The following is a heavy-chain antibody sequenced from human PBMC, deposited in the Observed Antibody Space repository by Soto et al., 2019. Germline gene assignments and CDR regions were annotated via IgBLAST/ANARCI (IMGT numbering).Heavy chain of an antibody. CDR3: ARLIGNSWLDS. V-gene: IGHV6-1*01. Sequence: QVQLQQSGPGLVKPSQTLSLTCAISGDSVSTNSATWDWIRQSPSRGLEWLGRTYYRSKWDYDYAASVKGRININPDTSNNQVSLHLDSVTPDDTAVYYCARLIGNSWLDSRGQGTLVTVSS. CDR2: TYYRSKWDY. J-gene: IGHJ5*01. CDR1: GDSVSTNSAT. D-gene: IGHD2-8*01.